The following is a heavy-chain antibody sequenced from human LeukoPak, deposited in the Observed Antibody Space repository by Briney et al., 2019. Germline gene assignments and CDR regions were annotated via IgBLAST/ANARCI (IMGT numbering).Heavy chain of an antibody. CDR3: ARGYCTTTSCYFPLKGFDP. D-gene: IGHD2-2*01. Sequence: PSETLSLTCTVSGGSINSGGYYWNWIRQHPGKGLEWIGYIYYTGRTFYNPSLKSRVTMSADTSKYEFSLRLRSVTAADTAVYYCARGYCTTTSCYFPLKGFDPWGQGTLVTVSS. CDR1: GGSINSGGYY. V-gene: IGHV4-31*03. CDR2: IYYTGRT. J-gene: IGHJ5*02.